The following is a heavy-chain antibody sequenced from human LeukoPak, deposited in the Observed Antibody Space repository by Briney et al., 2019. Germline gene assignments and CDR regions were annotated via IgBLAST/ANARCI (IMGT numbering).Heavy chain of an antibody. D-gene: IGHD5/OR15-5a*01. J-gene: IGHJ6*02. V-gene: IGHV1-46*01. CDR1: GYTFTSDY. CDR2: INPSGGST. Sequence: ASVKVSCKASGYTFTSDYMHWVRQAPGQGLEWMGIINPSGGSTSYAQKFQGRVTMTRDTSTSTVYMELSSLRSEDTAVYYCARDRRVYDFPYYYGMDVWGQGTTVTVSS. CDR3: ARDRRVYDFPYYYGMDV.